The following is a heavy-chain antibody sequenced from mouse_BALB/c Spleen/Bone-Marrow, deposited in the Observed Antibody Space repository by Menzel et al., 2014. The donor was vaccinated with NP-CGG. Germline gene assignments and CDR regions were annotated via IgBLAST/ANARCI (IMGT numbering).Heavy chain of an antibody. J-gene: IGHJ2*01. CDR1: GYTFTSYW. Sequence: VKLMESGAELVRPGASVKLSCKASGYTFTSYWMNWVKQRPEQGLEWIGRIDPYDSETHYNQKFKDKAILTVDTSSSTASMQLSIRTSEDAAAYYYSRGSMNLNYFDYWGQGTTLTVSS. CDR2: IDPYDSET. D-gene: IGHD2-3*01. CDR3: SRGSMNLNYFDY. V-gene: IGHV1-74*01.